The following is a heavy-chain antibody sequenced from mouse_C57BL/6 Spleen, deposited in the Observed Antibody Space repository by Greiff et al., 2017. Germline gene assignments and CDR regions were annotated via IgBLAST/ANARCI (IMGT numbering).Heavy chain of an antibody. CDR1: GFTFSDYG. Sequence: EVMLVESGGGLVKPGGSLKLSCAASGFTFSDYGMHWVRQAPEKGLEWVAYISSGSSTIYYADTVKGRFTISRDNAKNTLFLQMTSLRSEDTAMYYCARMGSSPYYYAMDYWGQGTSVTVSS. CDR2: ISSGSSTI. J-gene: IGHJ4*01. CDR3: ARMGSSPYYYAMDY. D-gene: IGHD1-1*01. V-gene: IGHV5-17*01.